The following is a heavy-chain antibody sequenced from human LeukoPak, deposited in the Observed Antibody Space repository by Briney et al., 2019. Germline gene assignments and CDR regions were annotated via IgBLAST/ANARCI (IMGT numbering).Heavy chain of an antibody. Sequence: GASVKGSCKASGYTFTSYDINWVRQATGQGLEWMGRMNPNSGNTGYAQKFQGRVTITRNTSISTAYMELSSLRSEDTAVYYCARDALGSSSWYVWFDPWGQGTLVTVSS. CDR1: GYTFTSYD. V-gene: IGHV1-8*03. J-gene: IGHJ5*02. D-gene: IGHD6-13*01. CDR2: MNPNSGNT. CDR3: ARDALGSSSWYVWFDP.